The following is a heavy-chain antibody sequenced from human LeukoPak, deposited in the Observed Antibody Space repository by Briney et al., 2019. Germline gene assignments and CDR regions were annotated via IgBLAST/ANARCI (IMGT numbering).Heavy chain of an antibody. J-gene: IGHJ4*02. D-gene: IGHD3-22*01. V-gene: IGHV3-7*04. Sequence: PGGSLRLSCAASGFTFSSYWMSWVRQAPGKGLEWVANIKQDGSEKYYVDSVKGRFTISRDNAKNSLYPQMNSLRAEDTAVYYCARARYDSSGQTRWWGQGTLVTVSS. CDR2: IKQDGSEK. CDR3: ARARYDSSGQTRW. CDR1: GFTFSSYW.